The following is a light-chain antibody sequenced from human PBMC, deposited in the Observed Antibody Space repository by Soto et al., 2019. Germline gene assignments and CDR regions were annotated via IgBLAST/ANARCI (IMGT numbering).Light chain of an antibody. CDR3: QQYSSSPIT. CDR2: GAS. CDR1: QIFSSTY. J-gene: IGKJ1*01. Sequence: ENVLTHSPGTLSVYTGERATLSCRASQIFSSTYLAWYQQKPGQAPRLLIYGASSRATGIPDRFSGGGSGTDFSLTISRLDPEDFAVYYCQQYSSSPITFGQGTKVDIK. V-gene: IGKV3-20*01.